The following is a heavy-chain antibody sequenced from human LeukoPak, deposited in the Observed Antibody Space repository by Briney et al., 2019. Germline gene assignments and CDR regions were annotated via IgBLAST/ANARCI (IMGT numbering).Heavy chain of an antibody. CDR2: IYYSGST. CDR3: ARGWTYYYYYMDV. CDR1: GGSISSYY. J-gene: IGHJ6*03. V-gene: IGHV4-59*01. Sequence: SETLSLTCTVSGGSISSYYWGWIRQPPAKGLEWIGYIYYSGSTNYNLSLKSRVTISIDTSKNQFSLKLSSETAADTAVYYCARGWTYYYYYMDVWGKGTTVTVSS. D-gene: IGHD3/OR15-3a*01.